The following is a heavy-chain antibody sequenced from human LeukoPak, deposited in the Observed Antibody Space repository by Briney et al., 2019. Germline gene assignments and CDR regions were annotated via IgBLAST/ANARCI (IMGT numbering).Heavy chain of an antibody. Sequence: GGSLRLSCAASGFTVSSNYMSWVRQAPGKGLEWVSVIYSGGSTYYADSVKGRFTISRDNSKNTLYLQMNSLRAEDTAVYYCARVGRYFDWLRWNFDYWGQGTLVTVSS. CDR1: GFTVSSNY. J-gene: IGHJ4*02. D-gene: IGHD3-9*01. CDR3: ARVGRYFDWLRWNFDY. CDR2: IYSGGST. V-gene: IGHV3-66*01.